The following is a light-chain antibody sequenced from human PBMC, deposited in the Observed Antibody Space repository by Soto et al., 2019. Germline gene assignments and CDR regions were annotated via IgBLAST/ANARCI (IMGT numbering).Light chain of an antibody. J-gene: IGKJ1*01. V-gene: IGKV1-5*01. CDR3: HQYNSYPWT. CDR2: DAS. CDR1: QSISSW. Sequence: DIQMTQSPSTLSASVGDRDNITCRASQSISSWLAWYQQKPGKAPKLLIYDASSLESGVPSRFSGSGSGTEFTLTISSLQPDDFATYYCHQYNSYPWTFGQGTKVDIK.